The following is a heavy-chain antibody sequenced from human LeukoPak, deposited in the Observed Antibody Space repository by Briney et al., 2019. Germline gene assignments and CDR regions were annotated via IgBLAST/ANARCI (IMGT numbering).Heavy chain of an antibody. CDR1: GFTFSDYY. V-gene: IGHV3-23*01. D-gene: IGHD3-3*01. Sequence: GGSLRLSCAASGFTFSDYYMSWVRQAPGKGLEWVSAISGSGGSTYYADSVKGRFTISRDNSKNTLYLQMNSLRAEDTAVYYCAKVAVLRFLEWFDYWGQGTLVTVSS. CDR3: AKVAVLRFLEWFDY. J-gene: IGHJ4*02. CDR2: ISGSGGST.